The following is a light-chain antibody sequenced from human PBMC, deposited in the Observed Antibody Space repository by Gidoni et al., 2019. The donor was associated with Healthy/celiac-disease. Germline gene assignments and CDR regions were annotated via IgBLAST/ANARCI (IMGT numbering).Light chain of an antibody. Sequence: EVVMTQSPATLSVSPGERATLSCMASQSVSSNLAWYQQKPGQAPRLLIYGASTRATGIPARFSGSGSGTEFTLTISSLQSEDFAVYYCQRYNNWLYTFGQGTKLEIK. CDR2: GAS. V-gene: IGKV3-15*01. CDR1: QSVSSN. J-gene: IGKJ2*01. CDR3: QRYNNWLYT.